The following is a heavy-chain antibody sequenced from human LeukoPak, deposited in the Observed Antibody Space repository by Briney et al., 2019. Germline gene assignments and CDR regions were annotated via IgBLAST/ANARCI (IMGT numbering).Heavy chain of an antibody. V-gene: IGHV4-34*01. CDR3: ARGTYRSSWPFDY. Sequence: SETLSLTCAVYGGSFSGYYLSWIRQPPGKGLDWIGEINHSGSTNYNPSLKSRVTISVDTSKNQFSLKLSYVTAADTAVYFCARGTYRSSWPFDYWGQGTLITVSS. J-gene: IGHJ4*02. D-gene: IGHD6-13*01. CDR1: GGSFSGYY. CDR2: INHSGST.